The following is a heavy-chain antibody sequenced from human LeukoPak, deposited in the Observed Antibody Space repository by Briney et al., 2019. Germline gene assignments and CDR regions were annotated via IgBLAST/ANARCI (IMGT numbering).Heavy chain of an antibody. V-gene: IGHV3-21*01. CDR2: ISSSSSYI. D-gene: IGHD3-9*01. J-gene: IGHJ4*02. CDR3: ARDFESDYDILTGYYGVIDY. Sequence: GGSLRLSCAASGFTFSNYGVHWVRQAPGKGLEWVSSISSSSSYIYYADSVKGRFTISRDNAKNSLYLQMNSLRAEDTAVYYCARDFESDYDILTGYYGVIDYWGQGTLVTVSS. CDR1: GFTFSNYG.